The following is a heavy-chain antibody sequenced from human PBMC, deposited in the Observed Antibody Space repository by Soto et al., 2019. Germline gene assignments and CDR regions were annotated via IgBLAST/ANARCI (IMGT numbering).Heavy chain of an antibody. CDR3: ARDPNKGYCSSTSCSTNWCDP. CDR1: GYSFTSYY. Sequence: GASVKVSCKASGYSFTSYYMHWVRQAPGQGLEWMGIINPSGVSTSYAQKFQGRVTMTRDTSTSTVYMELSSLRSEDTAVYYCARDPNKGYCSSTSCSTNWCDPWGQGTLVTVSS. V-gene: IGHV1-46*03. J-gene: IGHJ5*02. CDR2: INPSGVST. D-gene: IGHD2-2*02.